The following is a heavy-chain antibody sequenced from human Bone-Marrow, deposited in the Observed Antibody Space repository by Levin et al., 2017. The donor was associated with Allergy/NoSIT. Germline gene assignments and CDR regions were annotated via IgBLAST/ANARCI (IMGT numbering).Heavy chain of an antibody. D-gene: IGHD3-10*01. CDR2: IDPSDSYT. Sequence: GESLKISCKGSGYSFTSYWISWVRQMPGKGLEWMGRIDPSDSYTNYSPSFQGHVTISADKSISTAYLQWSSLKASDTAMYYCARHPTSEYYYGSGSYYNPPYYYYMDVWGKGTTVTVSS. CDR1: GYSFTSYW. J-gene: IGHJ6*03. V-gene: IGHV5-10-1*01. CDR3: ARHPTSEYYYGSGSYYNPPYYYYMDV.